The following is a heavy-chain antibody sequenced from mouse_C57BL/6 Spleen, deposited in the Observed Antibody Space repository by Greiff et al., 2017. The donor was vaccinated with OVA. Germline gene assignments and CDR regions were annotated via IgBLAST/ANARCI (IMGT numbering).Heavy chain of an antibody. Sequence: VQLQQSGPELVKPGASVKISCKASGYTFTDYYMNWVKQSHGKSLEWIGDINPNNGGTSYNQKFKGKATLTVDKSSSTAYMELRSLTSEDSAVYYCAGGNLYYYAMDYWGQGTSVTVSS. V-gene: IGHV1-26*01. CDR3: AGGNLYYYAMDY. CDR2: INPNNGGT. D-gene: IGHD2-1*01. CDR1: GYTFTDYY. J-gene: IGHJ4*01.